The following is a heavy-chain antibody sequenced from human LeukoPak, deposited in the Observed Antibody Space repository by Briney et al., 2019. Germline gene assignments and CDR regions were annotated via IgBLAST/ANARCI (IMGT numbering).Heavy chain of an antibody. J-gene: IGHJ5*02. V-gene: IGHV3-74*01. CDR3: PTDVTGSEDR. CDR2: MDTDGRTT. D-gene: IGHD6-25*01. Sequence: GGSLRLSCVVSGFPFGNFWMHWVRQVPGKGLVWVARMDTDGRTTDYADSVKGRFTISRDNARNTLYLQMRSLRADDTALYYCPTDVTGSEDRWGQGTLVTVSS. CDR1: GFPFGNFW.